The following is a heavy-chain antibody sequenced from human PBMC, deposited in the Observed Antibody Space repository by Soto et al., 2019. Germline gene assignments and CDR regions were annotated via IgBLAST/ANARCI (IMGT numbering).Heavy chain of an antibody. CDR3: ASAWTTVIDY. D-gene: IGHD4-17*01. V-gene: IGHV3-30-3*01. CDR2: ISYDGSNK. CDR1: SFA. Sequence: SFAGHRVSKAPGKGLEWVAVISYDGSNKYYADSVKGRFTISRDNSKNTLYLQMNSLRADDTAVYYCASAWTTVIDYWGQRTLVTVYS. J-gene: IGHJ4*02.